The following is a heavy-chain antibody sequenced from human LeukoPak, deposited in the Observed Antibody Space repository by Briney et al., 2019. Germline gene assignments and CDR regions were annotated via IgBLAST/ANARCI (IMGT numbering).Heavy chain of an antibody. CDR2: INPNSGGT. CDR3: ARAPPGGAKGWFDP. Sequence: EASVKVSCKASGYTFTGYYMHWVRQAPGQGLKWMGWINPNSGGTNYAQKFQGRVTMTRDTSISTAYMELSRLRSDDTAVYYCARAPPGGAKGWFDPWGQGTLVTVSS. CDR1: GYTFTGYY. V-gene: IGHV1-2*02. J-gene: IGHJ5*02. D-gene: IGHD1-26*01.